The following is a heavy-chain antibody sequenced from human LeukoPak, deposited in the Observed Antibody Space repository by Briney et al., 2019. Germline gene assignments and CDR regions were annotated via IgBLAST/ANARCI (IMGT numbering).Heavy chain of an antibody. D-gene: IGHD6-13*01. J-gene: IGHJ3*02. V-gene: IGHV3-23*01. CDR2: ISDSGGTT. CDR3: AKDKAAIPVAFDI. Sequence: GGSLRLSCAASGFTFSSYAMSWVRQAPGKGLEWASGISDSGGTTYYADSVKGRFTISRDNSKTTLYLQMNSLRAEDTAVYYCAKDKAAIPVAFDIWGQGTMVTVSS. CDR1: GFTFSSYA.